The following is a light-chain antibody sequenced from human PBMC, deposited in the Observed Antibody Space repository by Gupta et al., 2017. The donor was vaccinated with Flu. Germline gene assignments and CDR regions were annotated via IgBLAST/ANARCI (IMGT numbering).Light chain of an antibody. CDR2: AGP. Sequence: DIQLTQSPPSLSASVGDRVTITCRASQSISSYLNWYQQKPGKAPKFLIHAGPNLQSGVPSRCSVSGSGTDFTLTISSLQVGDFAIYYCQQTYSSSQTFGQGTKVEIK. J-gene: IGKJ1*01. V-gene: IGKV1-39*01. CDR3: QQTYSSSQT. CDR1: QSISSY.